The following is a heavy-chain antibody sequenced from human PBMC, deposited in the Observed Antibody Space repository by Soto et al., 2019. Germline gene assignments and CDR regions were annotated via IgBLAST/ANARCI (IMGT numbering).Heavy chain of an antibody. CDR1: GGSVTDSY. CDR2: IYYSGST. Sequence: KASETLSLTCTVSGGSVTDSYWSWIRQPPGKGLEWIGYIYYSGSTNYNPSLKSRVTISVDTSKNQFSLRLSSVTAADTAVYYCASPRYSSGWYGWFDPWGQGTLVTVSS. CDR3: ASPRYSSGWYGWFDP. D-gene: IGHD6-19*01. V-gene: IGHV4-59*02. J-gene: IGHJ5*02.